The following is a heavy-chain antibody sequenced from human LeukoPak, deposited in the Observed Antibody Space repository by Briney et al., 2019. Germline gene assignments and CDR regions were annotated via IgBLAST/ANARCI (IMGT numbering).Heavy chain of an antibody. Sequence: ASVKVSCKASGYTFTSYGISWVRQAPGQGLEWMGWISAYNGNTNYAQKLQGRVTMTTDTSTSTAYMELRSLRSDDTAVYYCARDSTIAAAGTGAFDIWGQGTMVTVSS. CDR2: ISAYNGNT. CDR3: ARDSTIAAAGTGAFDI. V-gene: IGHV1-18*01. CDR1: GYTFTSYG. J-gene: IGHJ3*02. D-gene: IGHD6-13*01.